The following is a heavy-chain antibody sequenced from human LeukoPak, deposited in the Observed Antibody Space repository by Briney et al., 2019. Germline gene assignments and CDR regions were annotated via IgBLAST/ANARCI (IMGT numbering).Heavy chain of an antibody. D-gene: IGHD4-17*01. Sequence: ASVKVSCKVSGDTLTDFSMFWVRQAPGKGLEWMGGFYREDGETTYAQKFQGRVTMTEDTSTDTAYMELSSLRYEDTAVYYCATLDGYGDYVGYWGQGTVVTVSS. V-gene: IGHV1-24*01. CDR2: FYREDGET. CDR1: GDTLTDFS. CDR3: ATLDGYGDYVGY. J-gene: IGHJ4*02.